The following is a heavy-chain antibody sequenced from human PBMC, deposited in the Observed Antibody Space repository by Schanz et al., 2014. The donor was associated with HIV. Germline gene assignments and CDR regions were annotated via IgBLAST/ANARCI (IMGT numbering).Heavy chain of an antibody. J-gene: IGHJ4*02. D-gene: IGHD2-15*01. CDR2: ISNYIGNT. V-gene: IGHV1-18*01. CDR3: ARVNKDIGGYYFDY. CDR1: GYTFTNYA. Sequence: QVQLVQSGPEVKKPGASVTVSCKASGYTFTNYAINWVRQAPGQGLEWMGWISNYIGNTDYAQNLQGRVTMTRDTSTSTVYMELRSLRSDDTAVYYCARVNKDIGGYYFDYWGQGTLVTVSS.